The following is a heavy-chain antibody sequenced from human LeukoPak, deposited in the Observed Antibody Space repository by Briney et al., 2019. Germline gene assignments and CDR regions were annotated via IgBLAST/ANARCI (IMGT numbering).Heavy chain of an antibody. D-gene: IGHD3-10*01. Sequence: SETLSLTCAVSGVSISSGDYSWSWLRQPPGKGLEWIGYIYHTGTTYYNPSLKGRGTISLDRSKNQFPLKLTSVTAADTAVYYCAGDFGSGSYRFDYWGQGTLVIVSS. CDR1: GVSISSGDYS. J-gene: IGHJ4*02. CDR2: IYHTGTT. CDR3: AGDFGSGSYRFDY. V-gene: IGHV4-30-2*01.